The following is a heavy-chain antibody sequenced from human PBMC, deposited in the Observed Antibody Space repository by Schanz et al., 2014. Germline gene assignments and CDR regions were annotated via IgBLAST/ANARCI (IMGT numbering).Heavy chain of an antibody. D-gene: IGHD2-15*01. Sequence: QAQLVESGGGVVQPGGSLRLSCAASRFAFSNCGMHWVRQAPGKGLECVSIIYSDGSTYYVDSVKGRFIISRDNSKNTVYLQMNSLRAEDTAVYYCARDPGGTKTHGLWGQGTLVTVSS. J-gene: IGHJ4*02. V-gene: IGHV3-NL1*01. CDR2: IYSDGST. CDR3: ARDPGGTKTHGL. CDR1: RFAFSNCG.